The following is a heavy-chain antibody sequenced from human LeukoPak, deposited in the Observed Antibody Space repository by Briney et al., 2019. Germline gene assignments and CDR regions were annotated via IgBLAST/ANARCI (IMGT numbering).Heavy chain of an antibody. J-gene: IGHJ4*02. V-gene: IGHV3-48*04. CDR3: AKDILAAGLFFDY. Sequence: GGSLRLSCVGSEFTFSNYAMSWVRQAPGKGLEWVSYISNKGSSSTTYYADSVKGRFTISRDDAQNSLYLQMNSLRADDTAVYYCAKDILAAGLFFDYWGQGILVTVSS. CDR2: ISNKGSSSTT. CDR1: EFTFSNYA. D-gene: IGHD6-13*01.